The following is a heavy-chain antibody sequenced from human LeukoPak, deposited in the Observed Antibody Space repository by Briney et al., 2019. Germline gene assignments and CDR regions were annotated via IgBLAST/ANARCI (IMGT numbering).Heavy chain of an antibody. CDR1: GGSISGYY. Sequence: SETLSLTCSVSGGSISGYYWSWIRQAPGKGLEWIGYVYHSGSPNHNPSLKSRVTISADTSKNQFYLKLSSVTAADTAVYYCARVGLGTYYYSMDVWGKGATVTISS. CDR2: VYHSGSP. V-gene: IGHV4-59*01. J-gene: IGHJ6*03. CDR3: ARVGLGTYYYSMDV. D-gene: IGHD3-16*01.